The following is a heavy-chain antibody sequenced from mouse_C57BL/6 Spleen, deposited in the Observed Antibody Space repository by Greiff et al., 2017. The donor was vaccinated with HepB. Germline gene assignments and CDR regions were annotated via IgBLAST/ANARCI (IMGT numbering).Heavy chain of an antibody. Sequence: QVQLKQSGAELVRPGASVTLSCKASGYTFTDYEMHWVKQTPVHGLEWIGAIDPETGGTAYNQKFKGKAILTADKSSSTAYMELRSLTSEDSAVYYCTRVYLITTVVVPFDYWGQGTTLTVSS. D-gene: IGHD1-1*01. V-gene: IGHV1-15*01. CDR2: IDPETGGT. CDR1: GYTFTDYE. CDR3: TRVYLITTVVVPFDY. J-gene: IGHJ2*01.